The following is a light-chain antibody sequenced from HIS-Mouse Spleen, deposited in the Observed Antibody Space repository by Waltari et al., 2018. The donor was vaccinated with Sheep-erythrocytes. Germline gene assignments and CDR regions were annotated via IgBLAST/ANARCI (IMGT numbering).Light chain of an antibody. Sequence: QSALTQPASVSGSPGQSITISCTGTSSDVGGYNYVFWYQQHPGKAPKLTIYEVSNRSAGVSNRFAGSKSGNTASLTIAGLQAEDEADYYCSSYTSSSTGVFGGGTKLTVL. CDR3: SSYTSSSTGV. CDR2: EVS. V-gene: IGLV2-14*01. J-gene: IGLJ2*01. CDR1: SSDVGGYNY.